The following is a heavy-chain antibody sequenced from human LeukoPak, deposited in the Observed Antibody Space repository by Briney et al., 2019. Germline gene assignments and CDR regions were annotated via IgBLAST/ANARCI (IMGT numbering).Heavy chain of an antibody. D-gene: IGHD4-17*01. J-gene: IGHJ4*02. V-gene: IGHV3-72*01. Sequence: GGSLRLSCAASGFTFSDHYMDWVRQAPGKGLEWVGRTRNKANSYTTEYASSVKGRFTISRDESKNSLYLQMNSLKTEDTAVYYCARCTATTDSFDYWGQGTLVTVSS. CDR3: ARCTATTDSFDY. CDR1: GFTFSDHY. CDR2: TRNKANSYTT.